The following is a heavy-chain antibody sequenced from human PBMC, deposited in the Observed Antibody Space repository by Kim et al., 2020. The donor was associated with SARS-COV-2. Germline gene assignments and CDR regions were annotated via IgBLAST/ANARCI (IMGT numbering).Heavy chain of an antibody. V-gene: IGHV3-30*04. Sequence: GGSLRLSCAASGFTFSSYAMHWVRQAPGKGLEWVAVISYDGSNKYYVDSVKGRFTISRDNSKNTLYLQMNSLRAEDTAVYYCAREIRELDYYYYYGMDVWGQGTTVTVSS. CDR1: GFTFSSYA. J-gene: IGHJ6*02. CDR3: AREIRELDYYYYYGMDV. CDR2: ISYDGSNK. D-gene: IGHD1-26*01.